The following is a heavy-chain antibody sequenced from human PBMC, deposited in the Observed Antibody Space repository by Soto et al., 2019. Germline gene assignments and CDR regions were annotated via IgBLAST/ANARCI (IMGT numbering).Heavy chain of an antibody. J-gene: IGHJ5*02. V-gene: IGHV4-31*03. D-gene: IGHD3-3*01. CDR1: GGSISSGGYY. CDR2: IYYSGST. Sequence: QVQLQESGPGLVKPSQTLSLTCTVSGGSISSGGYYWSWIRQHPGKGLEWIGYIYYSGSTYYNPSLKSRATISVDTSKNQFSLKLSSVTAADTAVYYCARLLEWSGRRWFDPWGQGTLVTVSS. CDR3: ARLLEWSGRRWFDP.